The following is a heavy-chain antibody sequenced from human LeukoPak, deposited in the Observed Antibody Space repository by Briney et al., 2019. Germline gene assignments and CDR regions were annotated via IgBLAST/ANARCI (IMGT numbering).Heavy chain of an antibody. CDR3: AGGPVDAAMGSYYYYMDV. J-gene: IGHJ6*03. Sequence: GGSLRLSCTASGFTFGDYAMSWFPQAPGKGLEWVANIKQDGSEKYYVDSVKGRFTISRDNAKNSLYLQMNSLRAEDTAVYYCAGGPVDAAMGSYYYYMDVWGKGTTVTVSS. CDR1: GFTFGDYA. CDR2: IKQDGSEK. D-gene: IGHD5-18*01. V-gene: IGHV3-7*04.